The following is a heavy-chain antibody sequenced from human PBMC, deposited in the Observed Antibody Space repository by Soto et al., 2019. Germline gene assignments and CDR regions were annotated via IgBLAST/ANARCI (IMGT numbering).Heavy chain of an antibody. D-gene: IGHD6-6*01. CDR2: ISAYNGNT. CDR1: GYTFTSYG. V-gene: IGHV1-18*01. J-gene: IGHJ6*03. Sequence: ASVKVSCKASGYTFTSYGISWVRQAPGQGLEWMGWISAYNGNTNYAQKLQGRVTMTTDTSTSTAYMELRSLRSDDTTVYYCARAPRAARGGWYYYYMDVWGKGTTVTVSS. CDR3: ARAPRAARGGWYYYYMDV.